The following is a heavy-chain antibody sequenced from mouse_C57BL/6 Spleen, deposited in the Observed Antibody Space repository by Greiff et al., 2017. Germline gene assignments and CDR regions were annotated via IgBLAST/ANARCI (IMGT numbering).Heavy chain of an antibody. CDR2: ISYDGSN. Sequence: EVQLQESGPGLVKPSQSLSLTCSVTGYSITSGYYWNWIRQFPGNQLEWMGYISYDGSNNYNPSLKNLISITRDTAKNQFFLKLNSVTTEDTATYYCARGDDYDNDFDDWGQGTTLTVSS. D-gene: IGHD2-4*01. V-gene: IGHV3-6*01. CDR3: ARGDDYDNDFDD. J-gene: IGHJ2*01. CDR1: GYSITSGYY.